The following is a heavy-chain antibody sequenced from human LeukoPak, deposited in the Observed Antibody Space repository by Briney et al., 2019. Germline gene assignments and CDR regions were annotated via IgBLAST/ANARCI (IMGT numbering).Heavy chain of an antibody. CDR2: INPNSGGT. D-gene: IGHD3-3*01. Sequence: ASVKVSCRASGYTFTGYYMHWVRQAPGQGLEWMGWINPNSGGTNYAQKFHGRVTMTRDTSISTAYMELSRLRSDDTAVYYCARDGVTYYDFWSGYYWFDPWGQGTLVTVSS. CDR1: GYTFTGYY. V-gene: IGHV1-2*02. J-gene: IGHJ5*02. CDR3: ARDGVTYYDFWSGYYWFDP.